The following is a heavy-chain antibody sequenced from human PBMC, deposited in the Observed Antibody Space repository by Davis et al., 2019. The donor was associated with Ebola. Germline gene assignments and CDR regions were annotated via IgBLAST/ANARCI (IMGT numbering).Heavy chain of an antibody. D-gene: IGHD1-1*01. CDR3: ARGGFGGYISGSSYLDS. CDR1: GFTFSSFG. V-gene: IGHV3-30*03. Sequence: PGGSLRLSCAASGFTFSSFGIHWVRQAPGKGLEWVAIISDDGSKKYNADSVKGRFTISRDNSKNTLFLEMNTLRPEDTAVYYCARGGFGGYISGSSYLDSWGQGTLVTVSS. CDR2: ISDDGSKK. J-gene: IGHJ4*02.